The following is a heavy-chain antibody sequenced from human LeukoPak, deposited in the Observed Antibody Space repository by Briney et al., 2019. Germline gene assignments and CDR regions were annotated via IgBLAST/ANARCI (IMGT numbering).Heavy chain of an antibody. CDR3: ARGGYCSSTSCYRYGMDV. D-gene: IGHD2-2*02. Sequence: PGGSLRLSCAASGFTFSSYSMNWVRQAPGKGLEWVSSISSSSSYIYYADSVKGRFTISRDNAKNSLYLQMNSLRAEDTAVYYCARGGYCSSTSCYRYGMDVWGQGTTVTVSS. CDR2: ISSSSSYI. V-gene: IGHV3-21*01. CDR1: GFTFSSYS. J-gene: IGHJ6*02.